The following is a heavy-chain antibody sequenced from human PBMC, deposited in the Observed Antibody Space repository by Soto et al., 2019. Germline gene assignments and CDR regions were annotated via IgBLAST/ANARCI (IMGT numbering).Heavy chain of an antibody. D-gene: IGHD3-22*01. V-gene: IGHV4-59*01. CDR2: IYYSGST. J-gene: IGHJ6*01. CDR1: GGSISSYY. CDR3: ARDSYYDRLYVMDV. Sequence: SETLSLTCTVSGGSISSYYWSWIRQPPGKGLEWIGYIYYSGSTNYNPSLKSRVTISVDTSKNQFSLKLSSVTAADTAVYYCARDSYYDRLYVMDVWGQGTTVIVSS.